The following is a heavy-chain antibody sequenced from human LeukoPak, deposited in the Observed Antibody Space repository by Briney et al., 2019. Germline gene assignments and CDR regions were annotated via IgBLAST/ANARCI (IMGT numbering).Heavy chain of an antibody. V-gene: IGHV3-21*01. CDR1: GFTLSRYS. J-gene: IGHJ4*02. D-gene: IGHD5-12*01. CDR3: ARDPGYSGYDSYFDY. Sequence: GGPLRLSCAASGFTLSRYSMNWVRQAPGKGLEWVSSIRGSSSRTSYIYYADSVKGRFTISRDDAKNSLYLQMNSLRAEDTAVYYCARDPGYSGYDSYFDYWGQGTLVTVSS. CDR2: IRGSSSRTSYI.